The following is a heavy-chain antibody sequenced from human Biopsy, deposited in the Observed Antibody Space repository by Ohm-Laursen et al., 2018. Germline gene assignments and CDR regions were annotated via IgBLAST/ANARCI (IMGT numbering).Heavy chain of an antibody. CDR2: ISGYNGNT. Sequence: ASVKVSCKASGYSFTSYGISWVRQAPGEGLEWMGRISGYNGNTNYAQKFQGRVTMTTDTSTSTVYMEVRGLRSDDTAVYYCARGSNEYGGLYFPHWGQGTLVTVSS. CDR1: GYSFTSYG. J-gene: IGHJ1*01. D-gene: IGHD4-23*01. V-gene: IGHV1-18*01. CDR3: ARGSNEYGGLYFPH.